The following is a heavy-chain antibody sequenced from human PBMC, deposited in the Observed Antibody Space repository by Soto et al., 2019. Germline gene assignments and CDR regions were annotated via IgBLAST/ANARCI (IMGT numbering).Heavy chain of an antibody. CDR1: GGTFSSYA. V-gene: IGHV1-69*13. J-gene: IGHJ4*02. CDR3: ARSESNDYVWGSYDHSFDY. Sequence: ASVKVSCKASGGTFSSYAISWVRQAPGQGLEWMGGIIPIFGTANYAQKFQGRVTITADESTSTAYMELSSLRSEDTAVYYCARSESNDYVWGSYDHSFDYWGQGTLVTVSS. D-gene: IGHD3-16*01. CDR2: IIPIFGTA.